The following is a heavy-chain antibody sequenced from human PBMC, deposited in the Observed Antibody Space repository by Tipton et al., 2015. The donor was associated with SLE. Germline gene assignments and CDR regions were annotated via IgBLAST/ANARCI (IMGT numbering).Heavy chain of an antibody. CDR1: GDSISSFSYF. V-gene: IGHV4-61*09. CDR3: ARTLGAIAHTVYDAFDI. D-gene: IGHD1-26*01. CDR2: MYNSGST. J-gene: IGHJ3*02. Sequence: TLSLTCTVSGDSISSFSYFWSWIRQPAGKGLEWIGHMYNSGSTQYNPSLKSRVSVSIDTSKNQFSLKVSSVTAADTAVYYCARTLGAIAHTVYDAFDIWGQGKMVTVSS.